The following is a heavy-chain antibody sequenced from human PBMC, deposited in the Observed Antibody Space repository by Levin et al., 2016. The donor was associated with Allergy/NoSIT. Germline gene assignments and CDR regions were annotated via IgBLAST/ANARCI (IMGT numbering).Heavy chain of an antibody. D-gene: IGHD5-18*01. CDR2: INPDGSVK. Sequence: GESLKISCAPSGFTFSDYWMTWVRQAPGKGLEWLANINPDGSVKQYVDSVRGRFTISRDISKNTLYLQMNSLRAEDTAVYYCARDPNSYGYSYFDNWGQGTLVTVSS. J-gene: IGHJ4*02. V-gene: IGHV3-7*01. CDR3: ARDPNSYGYSYFDN. CDR1: GFTFSDYW.